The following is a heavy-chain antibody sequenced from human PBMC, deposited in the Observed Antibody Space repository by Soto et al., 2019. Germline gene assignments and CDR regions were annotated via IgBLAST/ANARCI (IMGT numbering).Heavy chain of an antibody. CDR2: ISAYNGNT. D-gene: IGHD3-9*01. CDR1: GYTFTSYG. CDR3: ARTVLSYDILTGYWFDY. J-gene: IGHJ4*02. V-gene: IGHV1-18*01. Sequence: ASVTVSCKASGYTFTSYGISWVRQAPGQGLEWMGWISAYNGNTNYAQKLQGRVTMTTDTSTSTAYMELRSLRSDDTAVYYCARTVLSYDILTGYWFDYWGQATRVTLSS.